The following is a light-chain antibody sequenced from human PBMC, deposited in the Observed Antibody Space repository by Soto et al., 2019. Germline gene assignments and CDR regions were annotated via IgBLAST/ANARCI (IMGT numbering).Light chain of an antibody. CDR1: PSVTNY. J-gene: IGKJ5*01. V-gene: IGKV3-11*01. CDR2: GAF. Sequence: EIVLTQSPATLSLSPGERATLSCRASPSVTNYLAWYQQKPGQAPRLLIYGAFNRATGIPTRFSGSGSGTDFTLTISSLEPEDFAGYYCQQRNIWPPVTFGQGTLLEIK. CDR3: QQRNIWPPVT.